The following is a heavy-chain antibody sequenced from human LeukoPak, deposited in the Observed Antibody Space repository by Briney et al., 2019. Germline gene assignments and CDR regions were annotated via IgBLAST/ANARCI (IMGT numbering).Heavy chain of an antibody. Sequence: PGGALRLSCAASGFTVSSYAMHWVRQAPGKGLEWVAVISYDGSNKYYADSVKGRFTISRDNSKNTLYLQMNSLRAEDTGVYYCARSDEEAYCFDYWGQGTLVTVSS. CDR3: ARSDEEAYCFDY. V-gene: IGHV3-30*04. CDR1: GFTVSSYA. J-gene: IGHJ4*02. CDR2: ISYDGSNK.